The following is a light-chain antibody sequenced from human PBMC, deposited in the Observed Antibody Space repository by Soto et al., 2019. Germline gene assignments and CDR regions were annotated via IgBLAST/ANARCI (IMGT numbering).Light chain of an antibody. V-gene: IGKV3-20*01. CDR3: QQYGGSPRIP. CDR1: EPLSSVY. CDR2: GAS. Sequence: ENMWTQSLVTLSLYTGERATLSCRAIEPLSSVYLAWYQQRPGQPPRLLIYGASNRATGIPDRFSGSGSGTDFTLIINRLEPEDVAIYYCQQYGGSPRIPFGQGTRLEIK. J-gene: IGKJ5*01.